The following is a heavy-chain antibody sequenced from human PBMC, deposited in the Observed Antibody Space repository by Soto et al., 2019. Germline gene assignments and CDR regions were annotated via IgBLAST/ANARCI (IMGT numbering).Heavy chain of an antibody. Sequence: VQLQESGPGLVKPSGTLSLTCAVSGGSIRSNNWWSWVRQPPGKGLEWIGEIFQSESTNYNPSLKAXVTISVDNSKNQFSLKLSSVTAADTAVYYCARVYSGSYSDYWGQGTLVTVSS. J-gene: IGHJ4*02. CDR1: GGSIRSNNW. CDR3: ARVYSGSYSDY. V-gene: IGHV4-4*02. CDR2: IFQSEST. D-gene: IGHD1-26*01.